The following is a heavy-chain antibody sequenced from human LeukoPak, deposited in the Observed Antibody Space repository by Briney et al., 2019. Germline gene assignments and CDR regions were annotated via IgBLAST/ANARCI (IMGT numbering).Heavy chain of an antibody. CDR1: GYTFTSYG. V-gene: IGHV1-18*01. D-gene: IGHD3-22*01. CDR3: ARDRTRPSYDSSLNY. J-gene: IGHJ4*02. Sequence: ASVKVSCKASGYTFTSYGISWVRQAPGQGLEWMGWISAYNGNTNYAQKLQGRVTMTTDTSTSTAYMELRSLRSDDTAVYYCARDRTRPSYDSSLNYWGQGTQVTVSS. CDR2: ISAYNGNT.